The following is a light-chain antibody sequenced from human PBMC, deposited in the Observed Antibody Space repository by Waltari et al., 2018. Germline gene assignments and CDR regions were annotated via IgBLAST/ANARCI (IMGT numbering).Light chain of an antibody. J-gene: IGKJ4*01. CDR3: QQSYSTPT. Sequence: DSQMTQSPSSLSASVGDRVTITCRASQSISSDLNWYQQKPGKAPKLLIYAASSLKSGVPSRFSGSGSGTDFTLTISSLQPEDFATYYCQQSYSTPTFGGGTKVEIK. CDR1: QSISSD. CDR2: AAS. V-gene: IGKV1-39*01.